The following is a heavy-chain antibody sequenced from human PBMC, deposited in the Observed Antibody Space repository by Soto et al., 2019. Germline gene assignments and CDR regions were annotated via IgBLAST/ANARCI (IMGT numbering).Heavy chain of an antibody. Sequence: QVQVVESGGGVVQPGTSLRLSCGAPGFTFSRYGMLWVRQAPGKGLEWVGEMWHDGSKEYYADSVKGRFTISRDNSKNMVYLQMNILRAEDTAVYYCARDIDTSSYYSYFDSWGPGTLVTVSS. J-gene: IGHJ4*02. CDR2: MWHDGSKE. CDR1: GFTFSRYG. CDR3: ARDIDTSSYYSYFDS. V-gene: IGHV3-33*01. D-gene: IGHD3-22*01.